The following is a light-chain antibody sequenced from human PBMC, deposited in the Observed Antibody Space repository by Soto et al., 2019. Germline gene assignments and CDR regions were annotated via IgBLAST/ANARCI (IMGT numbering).Light chain of an antibody. CDR1: QSISSW. CDR3: QHYINYPLT. Sequence: DIQMTQSPSTRSASVVERVTITCRASQSISSWLAWYHQKPGKAPKLLIYKASTLESGVPSRFSGSGSGTEFTLTINSLQPDDFATYYCQHYINYPLTFGQGTRLEIK. J-gene: IGKJ5*01. V-gene: IGKV1-5*03. CDR2: KAS.